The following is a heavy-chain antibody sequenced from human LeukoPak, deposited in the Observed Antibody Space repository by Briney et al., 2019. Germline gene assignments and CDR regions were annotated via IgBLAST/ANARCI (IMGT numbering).Heavy chain of an antibody. CDR2: ISSSSSYI. D-gene: IGHD6-19*01. CDR1: GFTSSSYS. J-gene: IGHJ1*01. CDR3: ARGPIAVAGIGYFQH. V-gene: IGHV3-21*01. Sequence: GGSLRLSCAASGFTSSSYSMNWVRQAPGKGLEWVSSISSSSSYIYYADSVKGRFTISRDNAKNSLYLQMNSLRAEDTAVYYCARGPIAVAGIGYFQHWGQGTLVTVSS.